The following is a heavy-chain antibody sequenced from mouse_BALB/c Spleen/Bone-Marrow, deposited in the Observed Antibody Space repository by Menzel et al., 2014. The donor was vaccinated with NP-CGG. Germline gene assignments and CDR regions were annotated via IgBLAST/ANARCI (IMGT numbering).Heavy chain of an antibody. CDR1: GFTFNIYA. Sequence: EVQRVESGGGLVQPKGSLKLSCAASGFTFNIYAMNWVRQAPRKGLEWVARISSKSTNYTTCYADSVKDRFTISSDDSQSMLYLQMNSLKTEDTATYYCVRQDYDYPMDYWGQGTSVTVSS. CDR2: ISSKSTNYTT. V-gene: IGHV10-1*01. CDR3: VRQDYDYPMDY. J-gene: IGHJ4*01. D-gene: IGHD2-4*01.